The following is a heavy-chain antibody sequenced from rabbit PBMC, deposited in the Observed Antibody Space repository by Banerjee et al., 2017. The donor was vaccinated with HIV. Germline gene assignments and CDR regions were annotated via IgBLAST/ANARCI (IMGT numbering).Heavy chain of an antibody. CDR1: GLDFSSYW. CDR2: IDPGSSHII. Sequence: QEQLEESGGDLVQPEGSLTLTCKASGLDFSSYWICWVRQAPGKGLEWIACIDPGSSHIIYYASWAKGRFTISKTSSTTVDLKMTSLTAADTATYFCARGPYGTFNLWGPGTLVTVS. D-gene: IGHD5-1*01. CDR3: ARGPYGTFNL. V-gene: IGHV1S45*01. J-gene: IGHJ4*01.